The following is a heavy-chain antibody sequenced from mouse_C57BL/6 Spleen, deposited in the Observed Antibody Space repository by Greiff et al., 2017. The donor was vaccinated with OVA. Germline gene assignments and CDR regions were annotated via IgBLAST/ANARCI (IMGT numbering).Heavy chain of an antibody. J-gene: IGHJ2*01. D-gene: IGHD2-4*01. V-gene: IGHV1-64*01. CDR3: ARKGVYYDYDEDYFDY. Sequence: VQLQQSGAELVKPGASVKLSCKASGYTFTSYWMHWVKQRPGQGLEWIGMIRPNSGSTNYNEKFKSKATLTVDKSSSTAYMQLSSLTSEDSAVYYCARKGVYYDYDEDYFDYWGQGTTLTVSS. CDR2: IRPNSGST. CDR1: GYTFTSYW.